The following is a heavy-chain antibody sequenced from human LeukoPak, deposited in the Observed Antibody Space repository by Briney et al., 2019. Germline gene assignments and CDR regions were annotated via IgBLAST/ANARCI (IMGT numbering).Heavy chain of an antibody. CDR2: VYTSGST. V-gene: IGHV4-61*02. J-gene: IGHJ6*02. Sequence: SETLSLTCNVSGGSISSGSYYWSWIRQPAGKGLEWIGRVYTSGSTNYNPSLKSRVTISVDTSKNQFSLKLSSVTAADTAVYYCATSYSSGWTYYYYGMDVWGQGTTVTVFS. D-gene: IGHD6-19*01. CDR3: ATSYSSGWTYYYYGMDV. CDR1: GGSISSGSYY.